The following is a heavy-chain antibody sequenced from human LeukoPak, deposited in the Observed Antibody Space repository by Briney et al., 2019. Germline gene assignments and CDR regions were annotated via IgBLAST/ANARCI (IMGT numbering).Heavy chain of an antibody. Sequence: ASVKVSGKASGYTFTSYAMHWVRQAPGQRLEWMGWINAGNGNTKYSQKFQGRVTITRDTSASTAYMELSSLRSEDTAVYYCARGRRLLWFGEPNWFDPWGQGTLVTVSS. CDR2: INAGNGNT. V-gene: IGHV1-3*01. CDR3: ARGRRLLWFGEPNWFDP. J-gene: IGHJ5*02. CDR1: GYTFTSYA. D-gene: IGHD3-10*01.